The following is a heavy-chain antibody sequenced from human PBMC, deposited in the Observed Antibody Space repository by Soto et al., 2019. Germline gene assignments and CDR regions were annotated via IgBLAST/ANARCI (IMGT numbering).Heavy chain of an antibody. CDR1: DESVSIVRYY. D-gene: IGHD3-3*01. CDR2: IHSSGST. J-gene: IGHJ4*02. CDR3: ARGPRDGYWSYYYIDL. V-gene: IGHV4-61*01. Sequence: SETLSLTCSVSDESVSIVRYYLSWIRQPPGEGPEWLGHIHSSGSTYYNPSLRSRVAISLDTSKNQFYLSLTSMTAADTAVYYCARGPRDGYWSYYYIDLWGQGPLVTVSS.